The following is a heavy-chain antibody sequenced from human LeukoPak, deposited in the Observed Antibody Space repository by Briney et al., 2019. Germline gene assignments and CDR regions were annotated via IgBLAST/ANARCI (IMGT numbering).Heavy chain of an antibody. CDR3: AASRDGYNSFDY. CDR2: INAGNGNT. CDR1: GYTFTSYA. V-gene: IGHV1-3*01. J-gene: IGHJ4*02. D-gene: IGHD5-24*01. Sequence: ASVKVSCKASGYTFTSYAMHWVRQAPGQRLEWMGWINAGNGNTKYSQKFQGRVTITRDTSASTAYMELSSLRSEDTAVYYCAASRDGYNSFDYWGQGTLVTVSS.